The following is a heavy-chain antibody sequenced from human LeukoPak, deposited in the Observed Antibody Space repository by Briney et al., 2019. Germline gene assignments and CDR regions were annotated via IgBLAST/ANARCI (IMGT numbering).Heavy chain of an antibody. Sequence: SVKVSCKASGGTFSSYAISWVRQAPGQGLEWMGGIIPIFGTANYAQKFQGRVTITTDESTSTAYMELSSLRSEDTAVYYCATGTNKITMVRGVIGYWGQGTLVTVSP. CDR3: ATGTNKITMVRGVIGY. J-gene: IGHJ4*02. D-gene: IGHD3-10*01. V-gene: IGHV1-69*05. CDR1: GGTFSSYA. CDR2: IIPIFGTA.